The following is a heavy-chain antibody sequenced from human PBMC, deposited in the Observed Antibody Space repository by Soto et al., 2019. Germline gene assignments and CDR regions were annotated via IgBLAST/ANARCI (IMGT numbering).Heavy chain of an antibody. CDR1: GGSISSGGYY. Sequence: SETLSLTCTVSGGSISSGGYYWSWIRQHPGKGLEWIGYIYYSGSTYYNPSLKSRVTISVDTSKNQFSLKLSSVTAADTAVYYCATRAGGSSGYYYNWGQGTLVTVSS. CDR3: ATRAGGSSGYYYN. J-gene: IGHJ4*02. D-gene: IGHD3-22*01. V-gene: IGHV4-31*03. CDR2: IYYSGST.